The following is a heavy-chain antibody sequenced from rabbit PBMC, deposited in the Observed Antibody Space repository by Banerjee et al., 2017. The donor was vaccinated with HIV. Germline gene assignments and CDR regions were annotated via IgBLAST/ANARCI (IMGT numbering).Heavy chain of an antibody. D-gene: IGHD7-1*01. CDR1: GFSFSSSYH. V-gene: IGHV1S43*01. CDR2: IYANSGSA. CDR3: ARCAGYAGYGYFNL. Sequence: QEQLEESGGDLVKPEGSLTLTCTASGFSFSSSYHISWVRQAPGKGLEWIGIIYANSGSAAYASWVNGRFTISRSTSLNTVDLKMTSLTAADTATYFCARCAGYAGYGYFNLWGPGTLVTVS. J-gene: IGHJ4*01.